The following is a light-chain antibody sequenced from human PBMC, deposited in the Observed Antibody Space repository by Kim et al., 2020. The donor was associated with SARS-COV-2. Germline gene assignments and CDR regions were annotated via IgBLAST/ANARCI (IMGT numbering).Light chain of an antibody. CDR3: QAWDTTTAV. V-gene: IGLV3-1*01. CDR2: QDA. J-gene: IGLJ1*01. CDR1: NLGNKY. Sequence: VSSGQTATITCSGDNLGNKYTSWYQQRPGPSPIMVIYQDAKRPSGIPERFSGSNSGNTATLTISGTQAIDAADYYCQAWDTTTAVFGTGTKVTVL.